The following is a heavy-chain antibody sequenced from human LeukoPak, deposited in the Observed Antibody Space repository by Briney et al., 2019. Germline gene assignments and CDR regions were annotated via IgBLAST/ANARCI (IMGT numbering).Heavy chain of an antibody. Sequence: PGGSLRLSCAASGFTFSAYSMDWVRQAPGKGLEWVSYISSIGSTIYYADSVKGRFTISRDNAKNSLYLQMNSLRAEDTAVYYCARVFYYNSAGMAVWGQGTTVTVSS. CDR3: ARVFYYNSAGMAV. CDR1: GFTFSAYS. D-gene: IGHD3-10*01. V-gene: IGHV3-48*04. J-gene: IGHJ6*02. CDR2: ISSIGSTI.